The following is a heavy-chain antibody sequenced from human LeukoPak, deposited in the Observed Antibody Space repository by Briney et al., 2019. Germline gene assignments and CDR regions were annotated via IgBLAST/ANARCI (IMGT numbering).Heavy chain of an antibody. D-gene: IGHD5-24*01. V-gene: IGHV3-30*01. Sequence: PGGSLRLSCAASGFTFSSYAMHWVRQAPGKGLEWVAVISYDGSNKYYADSVKGRFTISRDNSKNTLYLQMNSLRAEDTAVYYCAREGDGYNFDYWGQGTLVTVSS. J-gene: IGHJ4*02. CDR2: ISYDGSNK. CDR3: AREGDGYNFDY. CDR1: GFTFSSYA.